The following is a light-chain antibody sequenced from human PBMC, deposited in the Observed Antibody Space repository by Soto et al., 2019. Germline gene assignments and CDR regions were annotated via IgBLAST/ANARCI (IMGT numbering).Light chain of an antibody. Sequence: EIVFTQSPATLSLSPGESATLSCRASQSVSSYLAWYQQKPGQAPRLLIYDASNRATGIPARFSGSGSGTDFTLTISSLEPEDFAVYYCQKRSNWPTCGQGTKG. CDR2: DAS. CDR3: QKRSNWPT. V-gene: IGKV3-11*01. CDR1: QSVSSY. J-gene: IGKJ1*01.